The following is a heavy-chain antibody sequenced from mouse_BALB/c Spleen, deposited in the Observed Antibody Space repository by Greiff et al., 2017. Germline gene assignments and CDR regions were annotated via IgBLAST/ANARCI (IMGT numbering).Heavy chain of an antibody. CDR2: IYPGNVNT. D-gene: IGHD2-4*01. Sequence: QVQLQQSGPELVKPGASVRISCKASGYTFTSYYIHWVKQRPGQGLEWIGWIYPGNVNTKYNEKFKGKATLTADKSSSTAYMQLSSLTSEDSAVYFCVTMITTTGDYGGQGTTLTVSS. J-gene: IGHJ2*01. CDR1: GYTFTSYY. V-gene: IGHV1S56*01. CDR3: VTMITTTGDY.